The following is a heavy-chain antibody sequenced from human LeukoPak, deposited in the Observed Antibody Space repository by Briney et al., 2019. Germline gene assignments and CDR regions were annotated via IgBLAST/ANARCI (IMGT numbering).Heavy chain of an antibody. CDR1: GGSISSGSYY. D-gene: IGHD2-15*01. CDR2: IYTSGST. V-gene: IGHV4-61*02. J-gene: IGHJ6*03. Sequence: SQTLSLTCTVSGGSISSGSYYWSWIRQPAGKGLEWIGRIYTSGSTNYNPSLKSRVTITVDTSKNQFSLKLSSVTAADTAVYYCARGIVVVAQLGFYFYYMDVWGKGTTVTISS. CDR3: ARGIVVVAQLGFYFYYMDV.